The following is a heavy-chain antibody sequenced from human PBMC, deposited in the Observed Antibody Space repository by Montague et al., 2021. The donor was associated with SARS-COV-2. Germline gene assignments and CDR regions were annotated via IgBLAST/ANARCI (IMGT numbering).Heavy chain of an antibody. Sequence: SETLSLTCIVSGSSVSSYYWSWIRQPPGKGLEWIGYIHDSGSTNXXPSLKVRITISVDTSKNQFSLKLSSVTAADTAVYYCARENKVTTFGGPYYFDSWGQGTLVTVSA. CDR1: GSSVSSYY. D-gene: IGHD2/OR15-2a*01. CDR3: ARENKVTTFGGPYYFDS. J-gene: IGHJ4*02. CDR2: IHDSGST. V-gene: IGHV4-59*02.